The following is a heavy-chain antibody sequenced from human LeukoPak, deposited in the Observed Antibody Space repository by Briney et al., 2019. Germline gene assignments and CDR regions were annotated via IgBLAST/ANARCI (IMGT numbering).Heavy chain of an antibody. CDR1: GFTFSSYS. CDR2: ISSSSSYI. J-gene: IGHJ4*02. V-gene: IGHV3-21*01. Sequence: PGGSLRLSCAASGFTFSSYSMNWVRQAPGKGLEWVSSISSSSSYIYYADSVKVRFTISRDNAKNSLYLQMNSLRAEDTAVYYCARGPGRDVDYWGQGTLVTVSS. D-gene: IGHD5-24*01. CDR3: ARGPGRDVDY.